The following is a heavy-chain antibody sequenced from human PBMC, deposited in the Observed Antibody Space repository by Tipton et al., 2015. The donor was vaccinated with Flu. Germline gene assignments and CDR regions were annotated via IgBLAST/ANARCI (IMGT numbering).Heavy chain of an antibody. CDR1: GGSISGSY. D-gene: IGHD2-15*01. CDR2: IYFSGST. CDR3: ARRKAAKAAFDI. J-gene: IGHJ3*02. V-gene: IGHV4-59*12. Sequence: TLSLTCTVSGGSISGSYWSWIRQPPGKGLEWIGYIYFSGSTHYNPSLKSRVTISLDTSMNQFSLKLSYVTAADTAVYYCARRKAAKAAFDIWGQGTMVTVSS.